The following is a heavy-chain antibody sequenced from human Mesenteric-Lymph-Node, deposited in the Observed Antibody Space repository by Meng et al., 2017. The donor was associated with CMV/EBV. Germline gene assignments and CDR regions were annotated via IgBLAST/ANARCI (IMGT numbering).Heavy chain of an antibody. V-gene: IGHV3-30*02. CDR3: AKDYWYSSSWFDY. CDR2: IRYDVSNT. CDR1: GFSFSNYG. Sequence: GGSLRLSCEASGFSFSNYGMHWVRQVPGKGMEWVAFIRYDVSNTYYGDSVKGRFTISRDNSKNTLYLQMNSLRVEDTAVYYCAKDYWYSSSWFDYWGQGTLVTVSS. J-gene: IGHJ4*02. D-gene: IGHD6-13*01.